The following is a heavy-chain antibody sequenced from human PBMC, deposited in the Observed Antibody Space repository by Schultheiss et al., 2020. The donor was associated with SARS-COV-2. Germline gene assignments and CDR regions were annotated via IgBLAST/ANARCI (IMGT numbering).Heavy chain of an antibody. J-gene: IGHJ5*02. CDR2: ISYDGSNK. CDR1: GFTFSSYA. CDR3: AKGYTGLDP. Sequence: GGSLRLSCAASGFTFSSYAMHWVRQAPGKGLEWVAVISYDGSNKYYADSVKGRFTISRDNSKNSLYLQMNSLRAEDTAVYYCAKGYTGLDPWGQGTLVTVSS. V-gene: IGHV3-30-3*01. D-gene: IGHD5-24*01.